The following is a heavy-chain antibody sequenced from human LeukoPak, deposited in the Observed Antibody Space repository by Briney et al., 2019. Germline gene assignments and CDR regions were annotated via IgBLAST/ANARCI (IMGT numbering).Heavy chain of an antibody. J-gene: IGHJ4*02. V-gene: IGHV3-30*02. CDR2: IRYDGSNK. CDR3: AKGKIGYFDQ. CDR1: GFTFSSYG. Sequence: GGSLRLSCAASGFTFSSYGMHWVRQAPGKGLEWVAFIRYDGSNKYYADSVRGRFTISRDNSKNTLHLQMNSLRAEDTAVYYCAKGKIGYFDQWGQGTLVTVSS.